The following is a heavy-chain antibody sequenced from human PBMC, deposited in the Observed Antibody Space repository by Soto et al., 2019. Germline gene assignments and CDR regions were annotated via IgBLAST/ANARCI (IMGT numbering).Heavy chain of an antibody. D-gene: IGHD6-19*01. CDR3: AVVAGSYYFDC. CDR1: GFTFSSYA. V-gene: IGHV3-64D*08. Sequence: TGGSLRLSCSASGFTFSSYAMHWVRQAPGKGLEYVSAIKNSGGSTNYADSVKGRFTISRDNSKNTLYLQMSSLRSEDTAVYYWAVVAGSYYFDCWGQGTLVTVSS. CDR2: IKNSGGST. J-gene: IGHJ4*02.